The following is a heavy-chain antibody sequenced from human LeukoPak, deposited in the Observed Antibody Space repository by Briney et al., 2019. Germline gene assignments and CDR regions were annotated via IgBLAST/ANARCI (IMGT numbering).Heavy chain of an antibody. CDR2: IRQDGSTK. J-gene: IGHJ2*01. CDR3: VRHVVRGPIVKSLDL. CDR1: GFAISSFS. V-gene: IGHV3-7*04. D-gene: IGHD3-10*01. Sequence: GGSLRLSCAASGFAISSFSMSWVRQAPGKGLEWVADIRQDGSTKYYVDSVKGRFTASRDNSKNSLYLQMNNLTVGDTALYYCVRHVVRGPIVKSLDLWGSGTLVTVS.